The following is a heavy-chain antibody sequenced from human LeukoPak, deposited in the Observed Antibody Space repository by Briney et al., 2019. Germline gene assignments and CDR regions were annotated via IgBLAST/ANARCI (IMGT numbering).Heavy chain of an antibody. CDR2: ISGSGGST. J-gene: IGHJ4*02. CDR3: AKCRFLGXGELPLRPVDY. Sequence: SGGSLRLSCAASGFTFSSYAMSWVRQAPGKGLEWVSAISGSGGSTYYADSVKGRFTISRDNSKNTLYLQMNSLRAEDTAVYYCAKCRFLGXGELPLRPVDYWGQGTLVTV. CDR1: GFTFSSYA. D-gene: IGHD3-10*01. V-gene: IGHV3-23*01.